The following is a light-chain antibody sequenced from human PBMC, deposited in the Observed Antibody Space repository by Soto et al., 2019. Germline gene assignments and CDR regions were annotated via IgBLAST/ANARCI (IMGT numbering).Light chain of an antibody. V-gene: IGKV1-9*01. CDR2: AAS. Sequence: DIQLTQSPSFLSASVGDRATITCRASQAISSNLDWYQQKPGKGPKLLIHAASTLQSGVPLRFSGSGSGTEFTLTISSLQPEDFATDYCLQLNSYPLTFGGGTEVEIK. J-gene: IGKJ4*01. CDR1: QAISSN. CDR3: LQLNSYPLT.